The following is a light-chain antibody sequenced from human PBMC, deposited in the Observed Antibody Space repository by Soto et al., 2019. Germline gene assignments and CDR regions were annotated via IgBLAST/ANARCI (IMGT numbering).Light chain of an antibody. CDR2: RNN. Sequence: QSVLTQPPSASGTPGQRVTISCSGSSSNIGTNYISWYQQSPGTAPKLLIYRNNQRPSGVPDRFSGSKSGTSASLAISGLRSEDEADYHCAAWDASLNGPVFGGGTKLPS. CDR3: AAWDASLNGPV. V-gene: IGLV1-47*01. CDR1: SSNIGTNY. J-gene: IGLJ2*01.